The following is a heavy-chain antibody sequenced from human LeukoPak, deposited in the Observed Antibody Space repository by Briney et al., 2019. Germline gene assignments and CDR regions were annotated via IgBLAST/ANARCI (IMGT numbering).Heavy chain of an antibody. D-gene: IGHD3-22*01. CDR1: GYTFTSYA. Sequence: EASVKVSCKASGYTFTSYAMNWVRQAPGQGLEWMGWINTNTGNPTYAQGFTGRFVFSLDTSVSTAYLQISSLKAEDTAVYYCARGGNEGNYYDSHGYWGQGTLVTVSS. J-gene: IGHJ4*02. CDR3: ARGGNEGNYYDSHGY. V-gene: IGHV7-4-1*02. CDR2: INTNTGNP.